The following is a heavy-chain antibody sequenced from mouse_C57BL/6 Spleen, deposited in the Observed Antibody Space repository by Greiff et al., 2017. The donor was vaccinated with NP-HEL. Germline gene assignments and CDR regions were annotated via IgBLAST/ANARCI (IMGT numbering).Heavy chain of an antibody. CDR1: GYSITSGYY. V-gene: IGHV3-6*01. J-gene: IGHJ2*01. Sequence: DVQLQESGPGLVKPSQSLSLTCSVTGYSITSGYYWNWIRQFPGNKLEWMGYISYDGSNNYNPSLKNRISITRDTSKNQFFLKLNSVTTEDTATYYCARERDYYYGSMDYWGQGTTLTVSS. CDR3: ARERDYYYGSMDY. CDR2: ISYDGSN. D-gene: IGHD1-1*01.